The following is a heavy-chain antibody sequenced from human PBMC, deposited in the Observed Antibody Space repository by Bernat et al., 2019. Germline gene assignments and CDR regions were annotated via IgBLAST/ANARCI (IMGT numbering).Heavy chain of an antibody. CDR2: ISSSGSTI. J-gene: IGHJ4*02. CDR3: ARDSLGYCSGGSCCSVY. D-gene: IGHD2-15*01. V-gene: IGHV3-48*03. Sequence: EVQLVESGGGLVQPGGSLRLSCAASGFTFSSYEMNWVRQAPGKGLEWVSYISSSGSTIYYADSVKGRFTISRDNAKNSLYLQMNSLRAEDTAVYYCARDSLGYCSGGSCCSVYWGQGTLVTVSS. CDR1: GFTFSSYE.